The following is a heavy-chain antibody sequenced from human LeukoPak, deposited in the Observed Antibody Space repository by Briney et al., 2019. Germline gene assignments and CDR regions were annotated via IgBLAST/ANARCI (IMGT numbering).Heavy chain of an antibody. Sequence: PGGSLRLSCAASGVTFSSHSMHWVRQAPGKGLVWVSGISNDGTSTTNADSVKGRFTISRDNAKNTLYLQMHSLRAEDTAVYSCARGWFGPDSCGQGTLVTVSS. CDR1: GVTFSSHS. CDR3: ARGWFGPDS. V-gene: IGHV3-74*01. D-gene: IGHD3-10*01. J-gene: IGHJ5*01. CDR2: ISNDGTST.